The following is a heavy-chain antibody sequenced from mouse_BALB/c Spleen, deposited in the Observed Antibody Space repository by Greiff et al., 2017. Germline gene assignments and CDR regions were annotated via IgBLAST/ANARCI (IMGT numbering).Heavy chain of an antibody. CDR1: GFTFSDYY. CDR2: ISDGGSYT. D-gene: IGHD2-14*01. J-gene: IGHJ3*01. Sequence: EVQGVESGGGLVKPGGSLKLSCAASGFTFSDYYMYWVRQTPEKRLEWVATISDGGSYTYYPDSVKGRFTISRDNAKNNLYLQMSSLKSEDTAMYYCARDRGYRYDGAWFAYWGQGTLVTVSA. V-gene: IGHV5-4*02. CDR3: ARDRGYRYDGAWFAY.